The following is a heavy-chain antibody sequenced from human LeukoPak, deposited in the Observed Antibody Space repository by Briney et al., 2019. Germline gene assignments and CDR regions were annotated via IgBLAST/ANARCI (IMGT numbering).Heavy chain of an antibody. Sequence: PSETLSLTCTVSGGSISSYYWSWIRQPPGKGLEWIGYIYYSGSTYYNPSLKSRVTISVDTSKNQFSLKLTSVTAADTAVYYWARLSGSPHPPFDYWGQGTLVTVSS. CDR2: IYYSGST. V-gene: IGHV4-59*08. CDR3: ARLSGSPHPPFDY. J-gene: IGHJ4*02. D-gene: IGHD1-26*01. CDR1: GGSISSYY.